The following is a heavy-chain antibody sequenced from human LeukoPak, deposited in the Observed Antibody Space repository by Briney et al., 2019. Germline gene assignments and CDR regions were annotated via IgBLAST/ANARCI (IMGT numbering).Heavy chain of an antibody. CDR3: ARDRYYYDSSGYSYRVRNWFDP. CDR1: GGSISSYY. CDR2: IYYSGST. J-gene: IGHJ5*02. D-gene: IGHD3-22*01. Sequence: SETLSLTCTVSGGSISSYYWSWIRQPPGKGLEWIGYIYYSGSTNYNPSLKSRVTISVDTSKNQFSLKLISVTAADTAVYYCARDRYYYDSSGYSYRVRNWFDPWGQGTLVTVSS. V-gene: IGHV4-59*01.